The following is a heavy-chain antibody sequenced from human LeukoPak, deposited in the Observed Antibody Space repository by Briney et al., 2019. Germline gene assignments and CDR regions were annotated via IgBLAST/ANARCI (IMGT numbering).Heavy chain of an antibody. J-gene: IGHJ4*02. V-gene: IGHV1-69*01. CDR3: AREGGYCSGGSCYPYYFDY. D-gene: IGHD2-15*01. Sequence: SVTVSCKASGGTFSSYAISWVRQAPGQGLEWMGGIIPIFGTANYAQKFQGRVTITADESTSTAYMELSSLRSEDTAVYYCAREGGYCSGGSCYPYYFDYWGQGTLVTVSS. CDR1: GGTFSSYA. CDR2: IIPIFGTA.